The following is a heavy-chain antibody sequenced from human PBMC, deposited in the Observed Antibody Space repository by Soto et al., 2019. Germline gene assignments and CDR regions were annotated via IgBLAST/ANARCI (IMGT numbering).Heavy chain of an antibody. CDR3: ARGLDGGYNYAYDN. D-gene: IGHD5-18*01. CDR1: GVSIKSGGHY. CDR2: IHYTGST. J-gene: IGHJ4*02. Sequence: QVQLQESGPGLVKPSLTLSLTCSVSGVSIKSGGHYWTGIRQRPGKGLEWIAHIHYTGSTNYNPSLNTRLTVSLDTSKNLFSLNLKSVTAADTAVYFCARGLDGGYNYAYDNWGQGTLVTVSS. V-gene: IGHV4-31*03.